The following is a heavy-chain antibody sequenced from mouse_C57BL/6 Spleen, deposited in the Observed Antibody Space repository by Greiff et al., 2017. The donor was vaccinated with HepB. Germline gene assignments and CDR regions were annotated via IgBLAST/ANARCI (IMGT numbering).Heavy chain of an antibody. CDR3: AAGLLGGFAY. CDR1: GYTFTDYY. J-gene: IGHJ3*01. D-gene: IGHD1-1*01. V-gene: IGHV1-26*01. Sequence: VQLQQSGPELVKPGASVKISCKASGYTFTDYYMNWVKQSHGKSLEWIGDINPNNGGTSYNQKFKGKATLTVDKSSSTAYMELRSLTSEDSAVYYCAAGLLGGFAYWGQGTLVTVSA. CDR2: INPNNGGT.